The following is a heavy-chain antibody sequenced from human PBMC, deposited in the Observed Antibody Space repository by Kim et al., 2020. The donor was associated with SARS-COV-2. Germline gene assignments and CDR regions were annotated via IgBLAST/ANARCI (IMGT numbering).Heavy chain of an antibody. J-gene: IGHJ4*02. D-gene: IGHD3-22*01. CDR1: GFSLSTSGMC. CDR2: IDWDDDK. CDR3: ARSPILKYYYDSSGYFHFDY. V-gene: IGHV2-70*01. Sequence: SGPTLVNPTQTLTLTCTFSGFSLSTSGMCVSWIRQPPGKALEWLALIDWDDDKYYSTSLKTRLTISKDTSKNQVVLTMTNMDPVDTATYYCARSPILKYYYDSSGYFHFDYWGQGTLVTVSS.